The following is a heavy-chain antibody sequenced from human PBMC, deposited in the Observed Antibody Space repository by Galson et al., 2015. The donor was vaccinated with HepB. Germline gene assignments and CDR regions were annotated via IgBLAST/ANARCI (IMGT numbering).Heavy chain of an antibody. J-gene: IGHJ1*01. V-gene: IGHV3-33*08. Sequence: SLRLSCAASGFTFSSYGMHWVRQAPGKGLEWVAVIWYDGSNKYYADSVKGQFTISSDNSKNTLYLQMNSLRAEDTAVYYCARGVYYGSLWFQHWGQGTLVTVSS. CDR1: GFTFSSYG. CDR3: ARGVYYGSLWFQH. CDR2: IWYDGSNK. D-gene: IGHD3-10*01.